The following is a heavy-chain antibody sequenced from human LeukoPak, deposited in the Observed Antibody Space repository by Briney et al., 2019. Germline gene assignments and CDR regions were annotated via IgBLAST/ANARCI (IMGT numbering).Heavy chain of an antibody. V-gene: IGHV3-7*03. Sequence: GGSLRLSCVVSGFTFSSYSMIWVRQAPGKGLQWVANMKKDGSETKYVESVKGRFTISRDNSKNTLYLQMNSLRAEDTAVYYCAKDLRGYSGYDLKDYWGQGTLVTVSS. J-gene: IGHJ4*02. CDR3: AKDLRGYSGYDLKDY. CDR1: GFTFSSYS. CDR2: MKKDGSET. D-gene: IGHD5-12*01.